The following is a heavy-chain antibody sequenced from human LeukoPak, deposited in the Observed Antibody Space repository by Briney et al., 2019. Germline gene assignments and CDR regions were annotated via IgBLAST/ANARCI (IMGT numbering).Heavy chain of an antibody. J-gene: IGHJ4*02. D-gene: IGHD1-26*01. Sequence: GGSLRLSCAASGFTFSLYWMSWVRQAPGKGLEWVANIKQDGSEKYYVDSVEGRFTISRDNAKNSLYLQMNSLRAEDTAVYYCARYRAGAYFDYWGQGTLVTVSS. CDR3: ARYRAGAYFDY. CDR2: IKQDGSEK. CDR1: GFTFSLYW. V-gene: IGHV3-7*01.